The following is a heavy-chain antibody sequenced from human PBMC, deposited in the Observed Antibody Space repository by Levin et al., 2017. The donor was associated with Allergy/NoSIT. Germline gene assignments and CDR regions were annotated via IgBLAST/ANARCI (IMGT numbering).Heavy chain of an antibody. CDR1: GGSISSYY. CDR2: IYYSGST. D-gene: IGHD3-22*01. Sequence: PSETLSLTCTVSGGSISSYYWSWIRQPPGKGLEWIGYIYYSGSTNYNPSLKSRVTISVDTSKNQFSLKLSSVTAADTAVYYCARDQTRYYDSSGRIEVYRWFDPWGQGTLVTVSS. V-gene: IGHV4-59*01. J-gene: IGHJ5*02. CDR3: ARDQTRYYDSSGRIEVYRWFDP.